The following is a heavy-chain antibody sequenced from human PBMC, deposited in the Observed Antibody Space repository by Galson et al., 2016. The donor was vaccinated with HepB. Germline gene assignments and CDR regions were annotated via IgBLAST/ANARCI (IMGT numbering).Heavy chain of an antibody. Sequence: SLRLSCAASGFTFSNDAMSWVRQAPGKGLEWVSGISGSGNSRYYADSVKGRFTISRDNFKNTLYLQMNSLRDEDTAVYFCAKVVTLYFDYWGQGTLVTVSS. CDR2: ISGSGNSR. CDR3: AKVVTLYFDY. V-gene: IGHV3-23*01. D-gene: IGHD2-21*02. J-gene: IGHJ4*02. CDR1: GFTFSNDA.